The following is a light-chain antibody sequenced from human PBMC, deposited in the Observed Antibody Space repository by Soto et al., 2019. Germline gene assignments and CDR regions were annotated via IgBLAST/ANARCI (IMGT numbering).Light chain of an antibody. J-gene: IGLJ2*01. CDR3: NSYGDNNLI. CDR2: EVS. V-gene: IGLV2-8*01. Sequence: QSVLTQPASASGSPGQSVTISCTGTSGDVGSYNYVSWYQQHPGKAPKLIIYEVSSRPSGVPNRFSGSNSANTASLTVSGLQGEDASDDFCNSYGDNNLIFGAGTKLTVL. CDR1: SGDVGSYNY.